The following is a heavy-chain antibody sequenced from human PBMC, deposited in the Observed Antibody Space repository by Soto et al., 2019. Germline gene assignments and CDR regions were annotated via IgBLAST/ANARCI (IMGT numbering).Heavy chain of an antibody. CDR3: ARQGSWPYYYYGLDV. V-gene: IGHV1-18*01. J-gene: IGHJ6*02. CDR1: GYTFTTSG. Sequence: QVQLVQSGPEVKKPGASVKVSCEASGYTFTTSGISWVRQAPGQGLEWMGWISTYNGDTNSAQKFQGRVTMIADTSTGTVYMELMSLKSDDTAVYYCARQGSWPYYYYGLDVWGQGTTVTVSS. CDR2: ISTYNGDT. D-gene: IGHD1-26*01.